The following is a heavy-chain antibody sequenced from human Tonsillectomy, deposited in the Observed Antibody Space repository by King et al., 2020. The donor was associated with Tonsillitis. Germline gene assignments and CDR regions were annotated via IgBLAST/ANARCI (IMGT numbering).Heavy chain of an antibody. CDR2: IDSSGDYI. V-gene: IGHV3-21*01. CDR1: GFTFSSYS. J-gene: IGHJ4*02. D-gene: IGHD3-10*01. Sequence: VQLVESGGGLVKPGGSLRLSCAASGFTFSSYSINWVRQAPGQALEWVSSIDSSGDYIFYADSVQGRFTISRDNAKNSLFLQMNSLRAEDTAVYFCVRGSNRRGDLPWDDCWGQGTLVIVSS. CDR3: VRGSNRRGDLPWDDC.